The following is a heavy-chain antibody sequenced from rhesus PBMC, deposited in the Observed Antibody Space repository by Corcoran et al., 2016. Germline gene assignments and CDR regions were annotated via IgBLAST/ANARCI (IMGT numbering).Heavy chain of an antibody. CDR1: GASTSDYR. CDR2: ISGNSGPT. J-gene: IGHJ4*01. D-gene: IGHD5-42*01. CDR3: SRGGYSTYRDY. Sequence: QVQLQESGPGQVKHSATPSLTCAVFGASTSDYRSSPTRQSPGMGLEWIGEISGNSGPTYYNPSLKSRVTISKDASRNQFSLILNSVTAADTAMYYCSRGGYSTYRDYWGQGILVTISS. V-gene: IGHV4-80*01.